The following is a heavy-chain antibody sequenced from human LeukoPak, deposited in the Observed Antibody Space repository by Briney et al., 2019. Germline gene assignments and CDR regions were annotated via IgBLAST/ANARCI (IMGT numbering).Heavy chain of an antibody. D-gene: IGHD3-22*01. CDR1: GGSISSYY. V-gene: IGHV4-59*01. Sequence: SETLSLTCTVSGGSISSYYWSWIRQPPGKGLEWIGYIYYSGSTNYNPSLKSRVTISVDTSKNQFSPKLSSVTAADTAVYYCARVYYYDSSGYRSPLYYYYYMDVWGKGTTVTVSS. CDR2: IYYSGST. CDR3: ARVYYYDSSGYRSPLYYYYYMDV. J-gene: IGHJ6*03.